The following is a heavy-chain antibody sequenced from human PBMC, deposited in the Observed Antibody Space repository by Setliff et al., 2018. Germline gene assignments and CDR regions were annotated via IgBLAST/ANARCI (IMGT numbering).Heavy chain of an antibody. V-gene: IGHV4-61*09. CDR3: AREVARDDSGYYYYFDF. CDR2: VYTSGST. CDR1: GGSISNDYYY. D-gene: IGHD3-22*01. J-gene: IGHJ4*02. Sequence: PSETLSLTCTVSGGSISNDYYYRSWIRQPAGKGLEWIGHVYTSGSTNYHPSLKSRITISAGTSKNLFSLRLSSVTAADTAMYYCAREVARDDSGYYYYFDFWGQGTLVTVSS.